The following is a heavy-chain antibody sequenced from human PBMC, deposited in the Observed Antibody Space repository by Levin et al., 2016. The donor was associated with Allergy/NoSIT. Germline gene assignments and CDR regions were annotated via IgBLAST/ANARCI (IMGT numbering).Heavy chain of an antibody. Sequence: GGSLRLSCAASGFTFSDYYMSWVRQAPGKGLEWVSVIYSGGSTYYADSVKGRFTISRDNSKNTLYLQMNSLRAEDTAVYYCARVSTTNDYWGQGTLVTVSS. CDR3: ARVSTTNDY. D-gene: IGHD1-7*01. V-gene: IGHV3-66*02. J-gene: IGHJ4*02. CDR1: GFTFSDYY. CDR2: IYSGGST.